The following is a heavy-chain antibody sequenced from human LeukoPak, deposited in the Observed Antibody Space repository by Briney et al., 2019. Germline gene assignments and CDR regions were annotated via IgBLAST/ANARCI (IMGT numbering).Heavy chain of an antibody. CDR3: TTRYSYGFYYYYYYMDV. CDR2: IIPIFGTA. CDR1: GGTFSSYA. Sequence: SVKVSCKASGGTFSSYAISWVRQAPGQGLEWMGGIIPIFGTANYAQKFQGRVTITADESTSTAYMELSSLRSEDTAVYYCTTRYSYGFYYYYYYMDVWGKGTTVTVSS. V-gene: IGHV1-69*13. J-gene: IGHJ6*03. D-gene: IGHD5-18*01.